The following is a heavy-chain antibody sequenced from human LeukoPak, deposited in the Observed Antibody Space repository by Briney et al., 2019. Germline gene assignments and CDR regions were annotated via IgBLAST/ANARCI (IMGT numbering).Heavy chain of an antibody. D-gene: IGHD3-10*01. Sequence: AGGSLRLSCAASGFNVSSNYITWVRQAPGKGLEWVSGINGRGGSTYYADSVKGRFTISRDNSENTLYLQMNSLRAEDTAVYYCAKGLSSLWFGELLNGDYWGQGTLVTVSS. J-gene: IGHJ4*02. V-gene: IGHV3-66*02. CDR1: GFNVSSNY. CDR3: AKGLSSLWFGELLNGDY. CDR2: INGRGGST.